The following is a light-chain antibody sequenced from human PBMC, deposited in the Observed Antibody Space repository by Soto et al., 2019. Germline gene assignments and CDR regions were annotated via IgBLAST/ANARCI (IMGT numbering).Light chain of an antibody. CDR3: QHYNGY. V-gene: IGKV1-5*01. CDR1: QNIRSW. Sequence: DMPMTQYPNPLSASVGDRVTITCRASQNIRSWLAWYQQKPGKAPKVLIYDASTLESGVPSRFSGSGFGTEFTLTISSLQPDDFATSYCQHYNGYFGQGTKLEIK. CDR2: DAS. J-gene: IGKJ2*01.